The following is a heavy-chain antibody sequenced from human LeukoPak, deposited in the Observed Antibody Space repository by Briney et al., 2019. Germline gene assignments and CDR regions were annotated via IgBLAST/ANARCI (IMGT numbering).Heavy chain of an antibody. Sequence: GESLKISCKGSGYSLTSYWIGWVRQMPGKGLEWMGIIYPGDSDTRYSPSFQGQVTISADKSISTAYLQWSSLKASDTAMYYCGRLRGPNYGGNSGELDYWGQGTLVTVSS. CDR3: GRLRGPNYGGNSGELDY. D-gene: IGHD4-23*01. CDR2: IYPGDSDT. V-gene: IGHV5-51*01. J-gene: IGHJ4*02. CDR1: GYSLTSYW.